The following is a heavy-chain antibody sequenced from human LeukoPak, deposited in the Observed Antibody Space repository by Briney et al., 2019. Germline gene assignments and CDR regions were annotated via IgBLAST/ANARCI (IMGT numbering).Heavy chain of an antibody. CDR1: GYTFTSYG. D-gene: IGHD3-22*01. CDR2: ISAYNGNT. CDR3: ARGITYDSSGYYPNDAFDI. Sequence: ASVKVSCKASGYTFTSYGISWVRQAPGQGLEWMGWISAYNGNTNYAQKLQGRVTMTTDTSTSTAYMELRSLRSDDTAVYYCARGITYDSSGYYPNDAFDIRGQGTMVTVSS. V-gene: IGHV1-18*01. J-gene: IGHJ3*02.